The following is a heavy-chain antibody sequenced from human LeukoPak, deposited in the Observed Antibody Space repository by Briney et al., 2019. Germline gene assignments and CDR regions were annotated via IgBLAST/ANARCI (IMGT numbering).Heavy chain of an antibody. CDR2: ISGSGGST. V-gene: IGHV3-23*01. D-gene: IGHD6-19*01. CDR1: GFTFSSYA. CDR3: AKASGYSSGWYLNYYGMDV. J-gene: IGHJ6*02. Sequence: GGSLRLSCAASGFTFSSYAMSWVRQAPGKGLEWVSAISGSGGSTYYADSVKGRFTISRDNPKNTLYLQMNSLRAEDTAVYYCAKASGYSSGWYLNYYGMDVWGQGTMVTVSS.